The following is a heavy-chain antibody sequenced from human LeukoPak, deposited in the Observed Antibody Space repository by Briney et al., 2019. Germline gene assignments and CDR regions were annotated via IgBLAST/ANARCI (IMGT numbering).Heavy chain of an antibody. CDR2: IYYSGNT. V-gene: IGHV4-61*08. J-gene: IGHJ6*04. Sequence: SETLSLTCAVSGGSISSGGYCWSWIRQPPGKGLEWIGYIYYSGNTNYNPSLKSRVTISVDTSKNQFSLKLSSVTAADTAVYYCARDRVTMVRGVPSGMDVWGKGTTVTVSS. CDR3: ARDRVTMVRGVPSGMDV. CDR1: GGSISSGGYC. D-gene: IGHD3-10*01.